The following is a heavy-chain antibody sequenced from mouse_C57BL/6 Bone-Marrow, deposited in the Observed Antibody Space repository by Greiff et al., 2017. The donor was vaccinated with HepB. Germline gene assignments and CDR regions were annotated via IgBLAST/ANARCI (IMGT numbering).Heavy chain of an antibody. J-gene: IGHJ2*01. CDR3: ARYYGSSDY. D-gene: IGHD1-1*01. V-gene: IGHV1-50*01. CDR2: IDPSDSYT. Sequence: VKLQQPGAELVKPGASVKLSCKASGYTFTSYWMQWVKQRPGQGLEWIGEIDPSDSYTNYNQKFKGKATLTVDTSSSTAYMQLSSLTSEDSAVYYCARYYGSSDYWGQGTTLTVSS. CDR1: GYTFTSYW.